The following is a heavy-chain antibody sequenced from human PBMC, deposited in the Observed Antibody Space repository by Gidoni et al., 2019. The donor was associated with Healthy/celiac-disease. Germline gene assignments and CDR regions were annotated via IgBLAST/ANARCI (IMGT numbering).Heavy chain of an antibody. CDR3: AKSNEMIVVVIRQDAFDI. CDR2: ISGSGGST. V-gene: IGHV3-23*01. J-gene: IGHJ3*02. Sequence: EVQLLESGGGLVQPGGSLRLSCAASGFTFSSYAMSWVRQAPGKGLEWVSAISGSGGSTYYADSVKGRFTISRDNSKNTLYLQMNSLRAEDTAVYYCAKSNEMIVVVIRQDAFDIWGQGTMVTVSS. CDR1: GFTFSSYA. D-gene: IGHD3-22*01.